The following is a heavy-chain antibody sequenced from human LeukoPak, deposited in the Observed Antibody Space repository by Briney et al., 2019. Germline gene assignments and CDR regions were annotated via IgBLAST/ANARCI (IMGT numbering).Heavy chain of an antibody. J-gene: IGHJ4*02. CDR1: ADSINSRNW. CDR2: FCHCGST. CDR3: VRNGCHYFDF. V-gene: IGHV4-4*02. D-gene: IGHD3-3*01. Sequence: PSETLSLTCAVSADSINSRNWWSWVRQSPGKGLEWIGEFCHCGSTNYNPSLRSRATISVDKSKSQFSLKLNSVSAVDTAVYYCVRNGCHYFDFWGQGTLVTVSS.